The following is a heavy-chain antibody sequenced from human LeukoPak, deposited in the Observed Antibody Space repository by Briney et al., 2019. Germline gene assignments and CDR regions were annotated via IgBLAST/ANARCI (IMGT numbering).Heavy chain of an antibody. CDR2: IYYRGST. J-gene: IGHJ4*02. V-gene: IGHV4-59*08. CDR1: GGSISSYY. CDR3: ARRTTGTGPFDY. Sequence: SETLSLTCTVSGGSISSYYWSWIRQPPGKGLEWIAYIYYRGSTNYNPSLKSRVTISVDTSKNQFSLKLSSVTAADTAVYYCARRTTGTGPFDYWGQGTLVTVSS. D-gene: IGHD1-1*01.